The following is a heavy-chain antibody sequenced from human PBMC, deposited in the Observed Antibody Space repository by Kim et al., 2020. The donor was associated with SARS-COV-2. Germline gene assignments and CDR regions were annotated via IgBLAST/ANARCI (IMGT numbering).Heavy chain of an antibody. V-gene: IGHV3-23*01. CDR3: AKDPLRIVVPAASTHDY. Sequence: VTGRFTSSRDNSKNTLYLQMNSLRAEDTAVYYCAKDPLRIVVPAASTHDYWGQGTLFTVSS. J-gene: IGHJ4*02. D-gene: IGHD2-2*01.